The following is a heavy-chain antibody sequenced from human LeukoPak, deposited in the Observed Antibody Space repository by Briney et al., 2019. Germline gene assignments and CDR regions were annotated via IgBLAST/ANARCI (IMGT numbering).Heavy chain of an antibody. CDR2: ISSSSSYI. J-gene: IGHJ6*03. Sequence: KPGGSLRLSCAASGFTFSSYSMNWVRQAPGKGLEWVSSISSSSSYIYYADSVKGRFTISRDNAKNSLYLQMNSLRAEDTAVYYCARGRQTSSTDKPKYYYYYMDVWGKGTTVTVSS. CDR3: ARGRQTSSTDKPKYYYYYMDV. CDR1: GFTFSSYS. V-gene: IGHV3-21*01. D-gene: IGHD6-13*01.